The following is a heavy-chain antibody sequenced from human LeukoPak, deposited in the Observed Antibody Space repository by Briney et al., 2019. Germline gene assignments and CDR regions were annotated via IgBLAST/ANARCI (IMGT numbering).Heavy chain of an antibody. CDR2: ISTYNGNT. CDR1: GYPFISYD. CDR3: ARGNSGTVLDP. J-gene: IGHJ5*02. D-gene: IGHD1-14*01. Sequence: GASVKVSCKASGYPFISYDITWIRQAPGQGLEWMGWISTYNGNTDYAQNVQGRVTMTTDTSTTTAYMELRSLTSDDTAVYYCARGNSGTVLDPWGQGTLVTVSS. V-gene: IGHV1-18*01.